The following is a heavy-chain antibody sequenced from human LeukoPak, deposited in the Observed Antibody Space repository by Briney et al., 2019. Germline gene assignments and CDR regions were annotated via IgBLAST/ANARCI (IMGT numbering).Heavy chain of an antibody. CDR3: AKGSKLVVITRDHYMAV. V-gene: IGHV3-30*04. CDR2: ISYDGSNK. D-gene: IGHD3-22*01. Sequence: PGRSLRLSCAASGFTFSSYAMHWVRQAPGKGLEWVAVISYDGSNKYYADSVKGRFTISRDNSKNTLYLQMNSLRAEDTAVYYCAKGSKLVVITRDHYMAVWGKGTTVTISS. J-gene: IGHJ6*03. CDR1: GFTFSSYA.